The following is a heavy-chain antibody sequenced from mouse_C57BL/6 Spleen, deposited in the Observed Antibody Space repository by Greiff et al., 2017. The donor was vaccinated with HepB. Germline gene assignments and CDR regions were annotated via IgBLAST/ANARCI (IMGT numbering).Heavy chain of an antibody. Sequence: VQLQQSGAELVRPGASVKLSCKASGYTFTDYYINWVKQRPGQGLEWIARIYPGSGNTYYNEKFKGKATLTAEKSSSTAYMQLSSLTSEDSAVYFCARGLLRRYFDYWGQGTTRTVSS. V-gene: IGHV1-76*01. D-gene: IGHD1-1*01. CDR1: GYTFTDYY. CDR3: ARGLLRRYFDY. J-gene: IGHJ2*01. CDR2: IYPGSGNT.